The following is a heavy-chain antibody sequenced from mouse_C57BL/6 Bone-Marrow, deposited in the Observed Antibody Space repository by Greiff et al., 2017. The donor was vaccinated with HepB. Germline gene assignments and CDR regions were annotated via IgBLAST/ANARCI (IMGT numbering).Heavy chain of an antibody. V-gene: IGHV5-16*01. CDR3: ARTTTVVADWYFDV. CDR2: INYDGSST. CDR1: GFTFSDYY. D-gene: IGHD1-1*01. Sequence: DVKLVESEGGLVQPGSSMKLSCTASGFTFSDYYMAWVRQVPEKGLEWVANINYDGSSTYYLDSLKSRFIISRDNAKNILYLQMSSLKSEDTATYYCARTTTVVADWYFDVWGTGTTVTVSS. J-gene: IGHJ1*03.